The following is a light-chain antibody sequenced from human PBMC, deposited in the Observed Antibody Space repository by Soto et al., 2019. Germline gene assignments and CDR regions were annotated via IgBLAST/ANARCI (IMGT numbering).Light chain of an antibody. CDR1: QSVSSSY. V-gene: IGKV3-20*01. CDR2: GAS. CDR3: QHYGNSLT. Sequence: EIVLTQSPGTLSLSPGERATLSCRASQSVSSSYLAWYQQKPGQAPRLLIYGASSRATDIPDRFSGSGSGTDFTLTISRLEPEDFAVYYCQHYGNSLTFGGGTKVHIK. J-gene: IGKJ4*01.